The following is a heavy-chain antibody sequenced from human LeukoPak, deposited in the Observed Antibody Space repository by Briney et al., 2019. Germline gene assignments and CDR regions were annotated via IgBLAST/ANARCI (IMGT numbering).Heavy chain of an antibody. CDR2: ISYDGSNK. Sequence: GGSLRLSCAASGFTFSSYAMHWVRQAPGKGLEWVAVISYDGSNKYYADSVKGRFTISRDNSKNTLYLQMNSLRAEDTAVYYCAKDSDPFGELLPEVDYWGQETLVTVSS. CDR3: AKDSDPFGELLPEVDY. CDR1: GFTFSSYA. J-gene: IGHJ4*02. V-gene: IGHV3-30-3*01. D-gene: IGHD3-10*01.